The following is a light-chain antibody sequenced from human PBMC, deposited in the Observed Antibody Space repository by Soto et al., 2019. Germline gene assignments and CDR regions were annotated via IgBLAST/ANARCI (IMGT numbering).Light chain of an antibody. CDR1: SSDVGGFDY. J-gene: IGLJ1*01. Sequence: QSALTQPASVSGSPGQSITISCTGTSSDVGGFDYVAWYQHFSGKVPKLIISDVNNRPSGISSRFSGSKSGNTASLTISRLQAEDEVDYYCSSFTTGNTQVFGTGTKVTVL. CDR2: DVN. CDR3: SSFTTGNTQV. V-gene: IGLV2-14*03.